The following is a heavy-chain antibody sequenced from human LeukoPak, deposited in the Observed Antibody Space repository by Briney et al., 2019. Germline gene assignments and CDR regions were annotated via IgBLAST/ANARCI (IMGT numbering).Heavy chain of an antibody. CDR2: IYHSGST. D-gene: IGHD1-1*01. Sequence: SQTLSLTCAVSGGSISSGGYSWSWIRQPPGKGLEWIGYIYHSGSTYYNPSLKSRVTISVDTSKNQFSLKLSSVTAADTAVYYCARLKLRNWNDNWGQGTLVTVSS. CDR1: GGSISSGGYS. CDR3: ARLKLRNWNDN. J-gene: IGHJ5*02. V-gene: IGHV4-30-2*01.